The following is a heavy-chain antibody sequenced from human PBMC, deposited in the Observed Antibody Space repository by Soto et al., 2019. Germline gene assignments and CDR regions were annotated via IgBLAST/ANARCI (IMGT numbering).Heavy chain of an antibody. D-gene: IGHD3-3*01. CDR3: AKTVYYDFWSGPSRFDY. CDR2: ISGSGGST. J-gene: IGHJ4*02. Sequence: EVQLLESGGGLVQPGGSLRLSWAASGFTFSSYAMSWVRQAPGKGLEWASDISGSGGSTYYADSVKGRFTISRDNSKNTLYLQMNSLRAEDTAVYYCAKTVYYDFWSGPSRFDYWGQGTLVTVSS. V-gene: IGHV3-23*01. CDR1: GFTFSSYA.